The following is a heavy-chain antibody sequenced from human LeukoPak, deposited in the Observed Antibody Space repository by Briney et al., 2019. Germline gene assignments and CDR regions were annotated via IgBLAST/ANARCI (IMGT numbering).Heavy chain of an antibody. Sequence: GASVKVSFKASGYTFARYYIHWVRQAPGQGLEWMGIINPSGGSTRYAQKFQGRVTMTRDTSTSTVYMELSSLRSDDTAVYYCARGGYYDSSGSFDPWGQGTLVTVSS. CDR3: ARGGYYDSSGSFDP. CDR1: GYTFARYY. V-gene: IGHV1-46*01. CDR2: INPSGGST. J-gene: IGHJ5*02. D-gene: IGHD3-22*01.